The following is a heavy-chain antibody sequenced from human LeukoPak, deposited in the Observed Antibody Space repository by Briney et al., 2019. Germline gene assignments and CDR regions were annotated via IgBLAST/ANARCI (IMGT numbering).Heavy chain of an antibody. J-gene: IGHJ6*03. CDR2: IYYSGST. CDR3: ARAFYPGYYSYMAV. CDR1: GGSISSYY. V-gene: IGHV4-59*01. Sequence: SETLSLTCTVSGGSISSYYWSWIRQPPGKGLEWVGYIYYSGSTNYNPSLKSRVTISVDTSKNQFSLKLSSVTAADTAVYYCARAFYPGYYSYMAVWGKGTTVTVSS. D-gene: IGHD3-3*02.